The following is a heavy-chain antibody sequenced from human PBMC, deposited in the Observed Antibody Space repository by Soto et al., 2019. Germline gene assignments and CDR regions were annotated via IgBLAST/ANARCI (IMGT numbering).Heavy chain of an antibody. V-gene: IGHV3-33*01. D-gene: IGHD1-26*01. J-gene: IGHJ6*02. CDR1: GFTFSNYC. CDR3: ARDRWEFQLFYYGMDV. Sequence: GGSLRLSCAASGFTFSNYCMHWVRQAPGKGLEWVSIIWYDGSNDYYVDSVKGRFTISRDYSNNTLSLQMNSLRAEDTAVYYCARDRWEFQLFYYGMDVWGQGPTVNVCS. CDR2: IWYDGSND.